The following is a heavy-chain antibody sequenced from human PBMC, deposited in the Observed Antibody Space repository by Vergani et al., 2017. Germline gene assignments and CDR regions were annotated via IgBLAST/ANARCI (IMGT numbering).Heavy chain of an antibody. J-gene: IGHJ4*02. CDR3: ARPMITIFGVVDYFDY. V-gene: IGHV3-33*01. CDR1: GFTFSNYG. CDR2: IWYDGSNK. D-gene: IGHD3-3*01. Sequence: QVQLVESGGGVVQPGRSLRLSCAASGFTFSNYGMHWVRQAPGKGLEWVAVIWYDGSNKYYADSVKGRFTISRDNSKNTLYLQMNSLRAEDTAVYYCARPMITIFGVVDYFDYWGQGTLVTVSS.